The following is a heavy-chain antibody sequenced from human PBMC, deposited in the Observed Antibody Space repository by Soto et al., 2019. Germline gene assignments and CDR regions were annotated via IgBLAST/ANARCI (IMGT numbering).Heavy chain of an antibody. J-gene: IGHJ4*02. V-gene: IGHV3-15*01. CDR3: ATDAYYDTSGYWF. CDR1: GFTFSNAW. D-gene: IGHD3-22*01. CDR2: IKSKTDGATT. Sequence: GGSVRLSCAASGFTFSNAWMTWVRQAPGKGLEWVGRIKSKTDGATTDYAAPVKGRFTISRDASKDTLYLQINSLKTEDTAVYYCATDAYYDTSGYWFWGQGTLVTVSS.